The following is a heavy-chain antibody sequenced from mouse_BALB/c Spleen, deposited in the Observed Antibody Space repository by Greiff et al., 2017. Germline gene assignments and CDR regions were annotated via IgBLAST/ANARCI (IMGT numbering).Heavy chain of an antibody. Sequence: EVHLVESGGGLVQPGGSRKLSCAASGFTFSSYAMSWVRQTPEKRLEWVASISSGGSTYYPDSVKGRFTISRDNARNILYLQMSSLRSEDTAMYYCARGVYGAYWGQGTLVTVSA. J-gene: IGHJ3*01. CDR2: ISSGGST. CDR3: ARGVYGAY. V-gene: IGHV5-6-5*01. D-gene: IGHD1-1*02. CDR1: GFTFSSYA.